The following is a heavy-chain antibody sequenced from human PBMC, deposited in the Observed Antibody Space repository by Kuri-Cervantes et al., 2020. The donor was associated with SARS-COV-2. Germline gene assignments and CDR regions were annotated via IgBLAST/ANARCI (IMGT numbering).Heavy chain of an antibody. V-gene: IGHV3-20*04. J-gene: IGHJ5*02. Sequence: GGSLRLSCAASGFTFDDYGMSWVRQAPGKGLEWVSGINWNGGSTGYADSVKGRFTISRDNAKNSLYLQMNSLRAEDTALYYCAKENYDILTGQFDPWGQGTLVTVSS. D-gene: IGHD3-9*01. CDR1: GFTFDDYG. CDR2: INWNGGST. CDR3: AKENYDILTGQFDP.